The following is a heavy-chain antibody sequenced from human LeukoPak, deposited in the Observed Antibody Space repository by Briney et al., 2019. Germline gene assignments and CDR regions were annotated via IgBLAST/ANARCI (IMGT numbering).Heavy chain of an antibody. J-gene: IGHJ4*02. CDR2: ISGSGGST. V-gene: IGHV3-23*01. CDR3: AKVSSTAMVPGYFDY. CDR1: GFTFSSYA. Sequence: GGPLRLSCAASGFTFSSYAMSWVRQAPGKGLEWVSAISGSGGSTYYADSVKGRFTISRDNSKNTLYLQMNSLRAEDTAVYYCAKVSSTAMVPGYFDYWGQGTLVTVSS. D-gene: IGHD5-18*01.